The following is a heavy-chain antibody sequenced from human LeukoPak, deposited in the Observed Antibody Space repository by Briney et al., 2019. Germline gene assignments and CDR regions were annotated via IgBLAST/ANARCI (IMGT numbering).Heavy chain of an antibody. V-gene: IGHV3-48*02. CDR1: GFTFSTYR. CDR2: ISSGSNTI. D-gene: IGHD1-26*01. CDR3: ARGSYYAPYYFDY. Sequence: PGGSLRLSCAASGFTFSTYRMKWVRQAPGKGREWLSYISSGSNTIFYADSVKGRFTISRDNANNSLFLQVNSLRDEDTAVYYCARGSYYAPYYFDYWGQGTLVTVSS. J-gene: IGHJ4*02.